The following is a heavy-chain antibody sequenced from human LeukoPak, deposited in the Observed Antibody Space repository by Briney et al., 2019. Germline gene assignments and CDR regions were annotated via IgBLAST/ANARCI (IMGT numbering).Heavy chain of an antibody. J-gene: IGHJ4*02. D-gene: IGHD3-10*01. V-gene: IGHV4-59*08. Sequence: SETLSLTCTVSGGSISSYYWSWIRQPPGKGREWIGYIYYSGSTNYNPSLKGRVTISVDTSKNQFSLKLSSVTAADTAVYFCARRLVSGSYSDYFDYWGQGQLVTVSS. CDR1: GGSISSYY. CDR2: IYYSGST. CDR3: ARRLVSGSYSDYFDY.